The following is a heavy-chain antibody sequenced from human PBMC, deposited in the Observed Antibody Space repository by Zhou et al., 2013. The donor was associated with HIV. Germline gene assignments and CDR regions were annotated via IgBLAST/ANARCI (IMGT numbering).Heavy chain of an antibody. CDR1: GGTFTSYA. D-gene: IGHD3-10*01. CDR2: IIPILGIA. CDR3: ARGLMEGSGRFDP. V-gene: IGHV1-69*04. Sequence: QVQLVQSGAEVKKPGSSVKVSCKASGGTFTSYAISWVRQAPGQGLEWMGRIIPILGIANYAQKFQGRVTITADKSTSTAYMELSSLRSEDTAVYYCARGLMEGSGRFDPWGQGTLVTVSS. J-gene: IGHJ5*02.